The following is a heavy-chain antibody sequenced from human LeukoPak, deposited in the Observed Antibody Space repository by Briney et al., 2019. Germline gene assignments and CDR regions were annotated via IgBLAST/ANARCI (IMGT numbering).Heavy chain of an antibody. CDR3: AKVYGDYAYYYYYMDV. D-gene: IGHD4-17*01. V-gene: IGHV3-66*03. Sequence: GGSLRLSCTVSGFTVSSNSMSWVRQAPGKGLEWVSFIYSDNTHYSDSVKGRFTISRDNSKNTLYLQMNSLRAEDTAVYYCAKVYGDYAYYYYYMDVWGKGTTVTISS. CDR2: IYSDNT. J-gene: IGHJ6*03. CDR1: GFTVSSNS.